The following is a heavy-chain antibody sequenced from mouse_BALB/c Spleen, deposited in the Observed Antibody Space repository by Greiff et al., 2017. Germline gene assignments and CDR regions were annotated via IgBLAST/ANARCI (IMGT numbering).Heavy chain of an antibody. CDR1: GFSLTDYG. CDR3: AKQAARATGDAMDY. Sequence: QVQLQQSGPGLVAPSQSLSITCTVSGFSLTDYGVSWIRQPPGKGLEWLGVIWGGGSTYYNSALKSRLSISKDNSKSQVFLKMNSLQTDDTAMYYCAKQAARATGDAMDYWGQGTSVTVSS. D-gene: IGHD3-1*01. J-gene: IGHJ4*01. CDR2: IWGGGST. V-gene: IGHV2-6-5*01.